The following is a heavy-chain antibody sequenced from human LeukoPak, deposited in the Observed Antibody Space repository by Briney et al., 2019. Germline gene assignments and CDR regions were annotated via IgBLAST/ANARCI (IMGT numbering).Heavy chain of an antibody. CDR2: ISSSGSTI. Sequence: GGSLRLSCAASGFTFSSYEMNWVRQAPGKGLEWVSYISSSGSTIYYADSVKGRFTISRDNAKNSLYLQMNSLRAEDTAVYYCAIRGQDYGDYVPSAEYFQHWGQGTLVTVSS. CDR3: AIRGQDYGDYVPSAEYFQH. CDR1: GFTFSSYE. V-gene: IGHV3-48*03. J-gene: IGHJ1*01. D-gene: IGHD4-17*01.